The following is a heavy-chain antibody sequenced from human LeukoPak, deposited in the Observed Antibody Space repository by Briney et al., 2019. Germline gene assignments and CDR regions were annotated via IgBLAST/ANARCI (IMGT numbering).Heavy chain of an antibody. D-gene: IGHD1-7*01. V-gene: IGHV3-23*01. CDR3: AKEGGTGTRFDY. Sequence: PGGSLRLSCAASGFTFSSSAMSWVRQAPGKGLYWVSAISGSGTGTYYADSVKGRFTISRDNSKNTLYLQMNSLRAEDTAVDYCAKEGGTGTRFDYWGQGTLVTVSS. J-gene: IGHJ4*02. CDR2: ISGSGTGT. CDR1: GFTFSSSA.